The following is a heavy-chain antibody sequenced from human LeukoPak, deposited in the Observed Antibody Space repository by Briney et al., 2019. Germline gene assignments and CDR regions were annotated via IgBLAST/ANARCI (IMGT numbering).Heavy chain of an antibody. V-gene: IGHV5-51*01. CDR2: IYPGDSDT. CDR1: GYSFTSYW. Sequence: GESLKISCQGSGYSFTSYWIGWVRQMPGKGLEWMGIIYPGDSDTRYSPSFQGQVTISADKSISTAYLQWSSLKASDTAMYYCARHVAYYYDSSGYYPPYFDYWGQGTLVTVSS. CDR3: ARHVAYYYDSSGYYPPYFDY. D-gene: IGHD3-22*01. J-gene: IGHJ4*02.